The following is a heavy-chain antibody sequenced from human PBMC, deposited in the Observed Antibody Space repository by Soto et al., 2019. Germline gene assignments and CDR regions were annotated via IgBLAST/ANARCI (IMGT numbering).Heavy chain of an antibody. Sequence: EVQLVESGGGLVQPGGSLRLSCAASGFTFSSYEMNWVRQAPGQGLAWGSYISSSGSRIDYADSVKGRFTISRDNAKNSVCLEVNSLRAEDTAVYYCARDTWAGGGSFPFTYGGQGTLVTVSS. CDR1: GFTFSSYE. CDR2: ISSSGSRI. D-gene: IGHD2-15*01. J-gene: IGHJ4*02. V-gene: IGHV3-48*03. CDR3: ARDTWAGGGSFPFTY.